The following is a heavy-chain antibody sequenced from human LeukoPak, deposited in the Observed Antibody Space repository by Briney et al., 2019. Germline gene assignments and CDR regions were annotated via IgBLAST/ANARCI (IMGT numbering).Heavy chain of an antibody. V-gene: IGHV4-39*01. CDR3: ARDAVSLANWFDP. Sequence: SETLSLTCTVSGGSISSSSYYWGWIRQPPGKGLEWIGSIYYSGSTYYNPSLKSRVTISVDTSKNQFSLKLSSVTAADTAVYYCARDAVSLANWFDPWGQGTRVTVSS. CDR1: GGSISSSSYY. CDR2: IYYSGST. J-gene: IGHJ5*02.